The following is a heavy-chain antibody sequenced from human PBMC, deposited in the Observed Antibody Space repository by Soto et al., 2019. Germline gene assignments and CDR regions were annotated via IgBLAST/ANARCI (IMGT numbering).Heavy chain of an antibody. Sequence: SETLSLTCTFSGSSIIGYYWTWIRQSPERGLEWIGYIHYSGSANYNPSLNSRLTMSVDRSKSQFSMKLASVTAADTAVYYCAKDHIAARYYYYGMDVWGQGTTVTVSS. J-gene: IGHJ6*02. V-gene: IGHV4-59*12. CDR1: GSSIIGYY. D-gene: IGHD6-6*01. CDR2: IHYSGSA. CDR3: AKDHIAARYYYYGMDV.